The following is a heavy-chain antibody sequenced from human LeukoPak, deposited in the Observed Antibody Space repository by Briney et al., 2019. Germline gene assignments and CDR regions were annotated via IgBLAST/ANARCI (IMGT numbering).Heavy chain of an antibody. CDR2: IYYSGST. D-gene: IGHD5-18*01. CDR3: ARASLTAMVLFDY. J-gene: IGHJ4*02. Sequence: SQTLSLTCTVSGGSISSGGYYWSWIRQHPGKGLEWIGYIYYSGSTYYNPSLKSRVTISVDTSKNQFSLKLSSVTAADTAAYYCARASLTAMVLFDYWGQGTLVTVSS. CDR1: GGSISSGGYY. V-gene: IGHV4-31*03.